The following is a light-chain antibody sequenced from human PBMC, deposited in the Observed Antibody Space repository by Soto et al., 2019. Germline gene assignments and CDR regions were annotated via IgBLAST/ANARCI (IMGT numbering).Light chain of an antibody. V-gene: IGKV1-39*01. CDR3: QQTYTTPEIT. CDR2: GAS. J-gene: IGKJ5*01. Sequence: ENQMTQSPSSLSASVEDRDTITCRASQSISIYLNWYQLKPGKAPNLLMYGASYLKSGVPTRFSGSGSGTDFTLTISSLQPEDFAIYYCQQTYTTPEITFGQGTRLEIK. CDR1: QSISIY.